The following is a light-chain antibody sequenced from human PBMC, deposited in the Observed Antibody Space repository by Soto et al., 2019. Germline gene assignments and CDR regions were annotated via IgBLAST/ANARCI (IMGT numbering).Light chain of an antibody. CDR3: SSYTSSSTLRV. CDR1: SSDVGGYNY. V-gene: IGLV2-14*01. Sequence: QSVLTQPASVSGSPGQSITISRTGTSSDVGGYNYVSWYQQHPGKAPKLMIYDVSNRPSGVSNRFSGSKSGNTASLTISGLQAEDEADYYCSSYTSSSTLRVFGGGTKVTVL. CDR2: DVS. J-gene: IGLJ2*01.